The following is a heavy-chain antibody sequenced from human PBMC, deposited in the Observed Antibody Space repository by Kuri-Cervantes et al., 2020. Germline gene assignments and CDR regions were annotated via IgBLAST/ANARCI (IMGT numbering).Heavy chain of an antibody. CDR2: ISMYSDNT. J-gene: IGHJ3*01. CDR1: GYTFTSYA. Sequence: ASVKVSCKASGYTFTSYAMHWVRQAPGQGLEWMGWISMYSDNTYYAQKFQGRVTMTIDRSTGTFYLELRTLTSDDTAMFHCARDLGRRPDTFDLWGQGTMVTVSS. CDR3: ARDLGRRPDTFDL. V-gene: IGHV1-18*01.